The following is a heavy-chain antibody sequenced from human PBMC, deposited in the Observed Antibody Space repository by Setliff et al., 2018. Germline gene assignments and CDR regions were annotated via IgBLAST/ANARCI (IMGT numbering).Heavy chain of an antibody. CDR2: ISSSSSYI. CDR3: ARAPSTRGYSGYDS. CDR1: GFSFSNYA. Sequence: GGSLRLSCAGSGFSFSNYAMSWVRQAPGMGLDWVSSISSSSSYIYYADSVKGRFTISRDNAKNSLYLQMNSLRAEDTAVYYCARAPSTRGYSGYDSWGQGALVTVSS. D-gene: IGHD5-12*01. J-gene: IGHJ5*02. V-gene: IGHV3-21*01.